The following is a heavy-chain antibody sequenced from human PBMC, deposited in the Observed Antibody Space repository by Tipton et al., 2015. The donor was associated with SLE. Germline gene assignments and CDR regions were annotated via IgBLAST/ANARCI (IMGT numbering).Heavy chain of an antibody. D-gene: IGHD6-6*01. CDR3: ARAAYSSSPDC. Sequence: QLVQSGGGLVQPGGSLKLSCTASGFAFSGYGINWVRQAPGKGLEWVSYISHTGSNIYYAVSVKGRFTISRDNAKNSLYLQMNSLRAEDTAIYYCARAAYSSSPDCWGQGTLVTVSS. J-gene: IGHJ4*02. CDR1: GFAFSGYG. V-gene: IGHV3-48*01. CDR2: ISHTGSNI.